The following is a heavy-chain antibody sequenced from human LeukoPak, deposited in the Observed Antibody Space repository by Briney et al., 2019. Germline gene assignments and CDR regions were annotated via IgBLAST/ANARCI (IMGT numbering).Heavy chain of an antibody. J-gene: IGHJ6*03. CDR3: AKDLEKISSGWPYYMDV. CDR1: GFTFSSYG. V-gene: IGHV3-30*02. CDR2: IRYDESNK. D-gene: IGHD6-19*01. Sequence: GGSLRLSCVASGFTFSSYGIHWVRQAPGKGLEWVAFIRYDESNKYYADSVKGRFTISRDNSKNTVYLQMNSLRAEDTAVYYCAKDLEKISSGWPYYMDVWGKGTTVTISS.